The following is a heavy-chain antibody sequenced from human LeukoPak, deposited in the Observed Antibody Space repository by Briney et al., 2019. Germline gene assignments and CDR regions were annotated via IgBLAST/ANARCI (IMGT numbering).Heavy chain of an antibody. CDR3: ARDRESVAGTGIYYYGMDV. CDR1: GYTFTGYY. J-gene: IGHJ6*02. CDR2: INPSSGGT. Sequence: ASVKVSCKASGYTFTGYYMHWVRQAPGQGLEWMGWINPSSGGTNYAQKFQGWVTMTRDTSISTAYMELSRLRSDDTAVYYCARDRESVAGTGIYYYGMDVWGQGTTVTVSS. V-gene: IGHV1-2*04. D-gene: IGHD6-19*01.